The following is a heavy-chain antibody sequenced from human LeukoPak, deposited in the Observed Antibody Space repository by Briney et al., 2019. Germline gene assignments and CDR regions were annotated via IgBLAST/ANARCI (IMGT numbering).Heavy chain of an antibody. CDR2: FYTSGDT. D-gene: IGHD6-19*01. CDR3: ASEDPSGPAGYFDY. CDR1: GGSISSYY. V-gene: IGHV4-4*07. J-gene: IGHJ4*02. Sequence: SETLSLTCTVSGGSISSYYWSWIRQPAGKGLEWIGRFYTSGDTNYNPSLKSRVTISVDKSKNQFSLKLSSVTAADTAVYYCASEDPSGPAGYFDYWGQGTLVTVSS.